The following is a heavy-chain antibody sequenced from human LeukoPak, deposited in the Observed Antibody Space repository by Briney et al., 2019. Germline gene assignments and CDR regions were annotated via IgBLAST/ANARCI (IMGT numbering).Heavy chain of an antibody. V-gene: IGHV4-30-2*01. CDR2: IYHSGST. CDR3: AREYCSSTSCDNWFDP. J-gene: IGHJ5*02. CDR1: GGSISSGGYS. D-gene: IGHD2-2*01. Sequence: SETLSLTCAVSGGSISSGGYSWSWIRQPPGKGLEWIGYIYHSGSTYYNPSLESRVTISVDRSKNQFSLKLSSVTAADTAVYYCAREYCSSTSCDNWFDPWGQGTLVTVSS.